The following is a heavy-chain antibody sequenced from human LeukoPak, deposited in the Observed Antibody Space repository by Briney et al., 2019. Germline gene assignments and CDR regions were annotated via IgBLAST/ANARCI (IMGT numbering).Heavy chain of an antibody. CDR3: ARDGYYYDSSGYFEPLPQYYFDY. V-gene: IGHV3-7*01. CDR2: IKQDGSGK. D-gene: IGHD3-22*01. CDR1: GFTFSSYW. J-gene: IGHJ4*02. Sequence: PGGSLRLSCAASGFTFSSYWMSWVRQAPGKGLEWVANIKQDGSGKYYVDSVKGRFTISRDNAKNSLYLQMNSLRAEDTAVYYCARDGYYYDSSGYFEPLPQYYFDYWGQGTLVTVSS.